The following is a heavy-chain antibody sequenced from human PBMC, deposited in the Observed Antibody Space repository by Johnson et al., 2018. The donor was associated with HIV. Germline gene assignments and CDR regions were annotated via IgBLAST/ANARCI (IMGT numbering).Heavy chain of an antibody. J-gene: IGHJ3*02. Sequence: QVQLVESGGGVVQPGRSLRLSCVASGFTFSNYGMHWVRQAPGKGLEWVALVWYDGGNKYYADSVKGRFTIFRDNSKKTLHLLMNSLRAEDTAIYHCAKHILRRAAAGIYGASDIWGQGTMVTVSS. D-gene: IGHD6-13*01. CDR3: AKHILRRAAAGIYGASDI. CDR1: GFTFSNYG. V-gene: IGHV3-33*06. CDR2: VWYDGGNK.